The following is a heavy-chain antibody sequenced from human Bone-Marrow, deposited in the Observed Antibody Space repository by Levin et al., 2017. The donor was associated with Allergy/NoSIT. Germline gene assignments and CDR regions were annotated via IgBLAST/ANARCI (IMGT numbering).Heavy chain of an antibody. D-gene: IGHD3-3*01. V-gene: IGHV3-33*01. Sequence: GGSLRLSCAASGFTFSSYGMHWVRQAPGKGLEWVAVIWYDGSNKYYADSVKGRFTISRDNSKNTLYLQMNSLRAEDTAVYYCARGAGYYDFWSGYDAFDIWGQGTMVTVSS. CDR1: GFTFSSYG. J-gene: IGHJ3*02. CDR2: IWYDGSNK. CDR3: ARGAGYYDFWSGYDAFDI.